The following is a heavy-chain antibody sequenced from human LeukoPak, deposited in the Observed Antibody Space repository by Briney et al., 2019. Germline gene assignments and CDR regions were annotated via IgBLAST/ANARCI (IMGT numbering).Heavy chain of an antibody. V-gene: IGHV3-48*03. CDR2: ISSSGSTK. Sequence: PGGSLRLSCAASGFTFSSYEMNWVRQAPGKGLEWVSYISSSGSTKYYADSVKGRFTISRDNAKNSLYLQMNSLRAEDTAVYYCARGAPYSSGWYRKVSGDYYYYMDVWGKGTTVTVSS. D-gene: IGHD6-19*01. CDR3: ARGAPYSSGWYRKVSGDYYYYMDV. J-gene: IGHJ6*03. CDR1: GFTFSSYE.